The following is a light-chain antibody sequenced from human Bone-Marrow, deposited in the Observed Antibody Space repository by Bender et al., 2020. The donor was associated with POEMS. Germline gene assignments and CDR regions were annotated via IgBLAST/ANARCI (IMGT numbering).Light chain of an antibody. J-gene: IGLJ1*01. CDR3: SSYRSTSTYL. V-gene: IGLV2-14*01. Sequence: QSALTQPASVSGSPGQSITISCTGTSSDVGGYNYVSWYQQHPGKAPKLMIYDVSNRPSGVSNRFSGSKSGNTASLTISGLQAEDEADYYCSSYRSTSTYLFGTGTKVTVL. CDR1: SSDVGGYNY. CDR2: DVS.